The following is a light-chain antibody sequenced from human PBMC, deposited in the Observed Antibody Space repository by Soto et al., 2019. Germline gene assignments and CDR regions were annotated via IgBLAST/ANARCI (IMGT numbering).Light chain of an antibody. CDR3: QKYNIAPPT. J-gene: IGKJ1*01. Sequence: DTQMTQSPSSLSASVGDRVTITCRASWGISNFLAWYQQKPGKVPTLLIFAASTLQSGVPSRFSGSGSVTDFTLTISSLQPEDVATYYCQKYNIAPPTFGQGTKVDIK. CDR2: AAS. V-gene: IGKV1-27*01. CDR1: WGISNF.